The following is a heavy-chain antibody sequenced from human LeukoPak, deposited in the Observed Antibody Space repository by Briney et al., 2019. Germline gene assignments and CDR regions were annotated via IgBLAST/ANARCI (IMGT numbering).Heavy chain of an antibody. Sequence: GGSLRLSCAASGFTFSSYEMNWVRQAPGKGLEWVSYISSSGSTIYYADSVKGRFTISRDNAKNSLYLQMNSLRAEDTAVYYCARERERSDWFDPWGQGTLVTVSS. V-gene: IGHV3-48*03. D-gene: IGHD5-24*01. CDR2: ISSSGSTI. CDR3: ARERERSDWFDP. J-gene: IGHJ5*02. CDR1: GFTFSSYE.